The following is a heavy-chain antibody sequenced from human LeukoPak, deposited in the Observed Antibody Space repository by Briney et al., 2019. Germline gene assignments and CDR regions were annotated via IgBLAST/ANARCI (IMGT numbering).Heavy chain of an antibody. V-gene: IGHV4-39*07. CDR2: IYYSGST. D-gene: IGHD3-10*01. J-gene: IGHJ6*03. CDR3: ASMGYGSGSLYYYYMDV. Sequence: PSETLSLTCTVSGGSISSSSYYWGWIRQPPGKGLEWIGSIYYSGSTYYNPSLKSRVTISVDTSKNQFSLKLSSVTAADTAVYYCASMGYGSGSLYYYYMDVWGKGTTVTVSS. CDR1: GGSISSSSYY.